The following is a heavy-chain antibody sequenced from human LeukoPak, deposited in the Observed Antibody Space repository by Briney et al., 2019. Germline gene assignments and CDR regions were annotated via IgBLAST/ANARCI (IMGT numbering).Heavy chain of an antibody. CDR2: ISSSSSTI. J-gene: IGHJ4*02. CDR1: GFTFSSYS. CDR3: AREGYSSGWYYFDY. V-gene: IGHV3-48*01. Sequence: GGSLRLSCAASGFTFSSYSMNWLRQAPGKGLEGVSYISSSSSTIYYADSVKGRFAISRDNAKNSLYLQMNSLRAEDTAVYYCAREGYSSGWYYFDYWGQGTLVTVSS. D-gene: IGHD6-19*01.